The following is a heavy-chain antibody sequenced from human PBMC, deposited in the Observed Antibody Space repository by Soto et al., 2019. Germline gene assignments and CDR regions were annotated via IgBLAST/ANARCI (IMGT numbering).Heavy chain of an antibody. D-gene: IGHD2-15*01. Sequence: QVQLVQSGAEVKKPGSSVKVSCKASGGTFSSYAISWVRQAPGQGLEWMGGIIPIFGTANYAQKFQGRVTITADESTSTAYRELSSLRSEDTAVYYCARVLALSPEKYYFAYWGQGTLVTVSS. CDR3: ARVLALSPEKYYFAY. V-gene: IGHV1-69*01. CDR2: IIPIFGTA. CDR1: GGTFSSYA. J-gene: IGHJ4*02.